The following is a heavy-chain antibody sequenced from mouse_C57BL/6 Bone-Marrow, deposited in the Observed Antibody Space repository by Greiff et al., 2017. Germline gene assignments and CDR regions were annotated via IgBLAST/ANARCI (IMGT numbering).Heavy chain of an antibody. D-gene: IGHD1-1*01. CDR1: GYTFTNYW. V-gene: IGHV1-63*01. CDR2: IYPGGGYT. J-gene: IGHJ1*03. CDR3: ARSPPYYYGSSYGWYVDV. Sequence: VQLQQSGAELVRPGTSVKMSCKASGYTFTNYWIGWAKQRPGHGLEWIGDIYPGGGYTNYNEKFKGKATLTADKSSSTAYMQFSSLTSEDSAIYYCARSPPYYYGSSYGWYVDVWGTGTTVTVSS.